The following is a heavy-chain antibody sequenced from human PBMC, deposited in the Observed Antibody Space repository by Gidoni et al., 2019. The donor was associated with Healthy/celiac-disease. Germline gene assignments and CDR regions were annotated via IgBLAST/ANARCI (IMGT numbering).Heavy chain of an antibody. CDR2: ISSSSSYI. D-gene: IGHD6-6*01. J-gene: IGHJ4*02. CDR1: GFTFSSYS. Sequence: EVQLVESGGGLVKPGGSLRLSCAASGFTFSSYSMNWVRQAPGKGLEWASSISSSSSYIYYADSVKGRFTISRDNAKNSLYLQMNSLRAEDTAVYYCARDQVSSSGIDYWGQGTLVTVSS. V-gene: IGHV3-21*01. CDR3: ARDQVSSSGIDY.